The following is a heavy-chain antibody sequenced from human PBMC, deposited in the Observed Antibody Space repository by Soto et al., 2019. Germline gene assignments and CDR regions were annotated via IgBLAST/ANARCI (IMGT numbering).Heavy chain of an antibody. Sequence: QVQLEQSGAEVKKPGASMKVSCQASGYTFTSYYIHWVRQAPGQGLEWMGVSHVGPDTTMYAQKFQGRVTMTRDTSTSTVYMELSSLISEDTAVYFCARESRDTYYCDYWGQGTLVTVSS. CDR3: ARESRDTYYCDY. CDR2: SHVGPDTT. J-gene: IGHJ4*02. D-gene: IGHD2-21*02. CDR1: GYTFTSYY. V-gene: IGHV1-46*01.